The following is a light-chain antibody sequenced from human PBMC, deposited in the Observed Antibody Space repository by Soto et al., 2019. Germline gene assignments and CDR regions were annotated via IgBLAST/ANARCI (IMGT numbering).Light chain of an antibody. CDR3: QKYDNLHPYT. Sequence: DIQMTQSPSSLSASVGDRVTITCQASQDISNYLNWYQQKPGKAPKLLIYDASNLETGVPSRFSGSGSGTDFTFTISSLQPEDIATYYCQKYDNLHPYTFGQGTKLEIK. CDR2: DAS. V-gene: IGKV1-33*01. J-gene: IGKJ2*01. CDR1: QDISNY.